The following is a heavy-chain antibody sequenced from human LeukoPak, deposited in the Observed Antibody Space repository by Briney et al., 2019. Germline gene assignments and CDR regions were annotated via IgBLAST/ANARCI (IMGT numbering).Heavy chain of an antibody. CDR1: GGSIRNYY. CDR3: ARVYYSSSYDYWYFDL. D-gene: IGHD6-13*01. V-gene: IGHV4-59*01. Sequence: SETLSLTCTVSGGSIRNYYWSWIRQPPGKGLEWIGYIYYSGSTNYNSSLKSRVTISVDTSKNQFSLKLSSVTAADTAVYYCARVYYSSSYDYWYFDLWGRGTLVTVSS. J-gene: IGHJ2*01. CDR2: IYYSGST.